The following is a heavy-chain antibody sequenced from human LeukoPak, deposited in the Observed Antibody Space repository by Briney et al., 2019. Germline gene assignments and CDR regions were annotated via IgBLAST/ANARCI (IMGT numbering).Heavy chain of an antibody. D-gene: IGHD2-2*02. J-gene: IGHJ4*02. V-gene: IGHV3-48*03. CDR3: AREGRELAYCSGSTCYSSGPIDS. CDR1: GFTFSSYE. Sequence: GGSLRLSCAASGFTFSSYEMNWVRQAPGKGLEWVSYISSSGSTIYYADSVEGRFTISRDNAKNSLYLQMNSLRAEETAVYYCAREGRELAYCSGSTCYSSGPIDSWGQGTLVTVSS. CDR2: ISSSGSTI.